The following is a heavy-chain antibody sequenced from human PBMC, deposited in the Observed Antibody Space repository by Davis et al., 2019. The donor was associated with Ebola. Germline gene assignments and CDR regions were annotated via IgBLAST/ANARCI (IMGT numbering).Heavy chain of an antibody. D-gene: IGHD3-10*01. CDR2: IYHSGST. J-gene: IGHJ6*02. CDR1: GGSIRSSSDY. V-gene: IGHV4-39*01. Sequence: MPSETLSLTCTVSGGSIRSSSDYWGWIRQPPGKGLEWIGNIYHSGSTYYNPSLKSRITISVDTSKNQFSLRLTSVTAADTAVYYCVRGQTYGSMVYGMDVWGQGTTVTVSS. CDR3: VRGQTYGSMVYGMDV.